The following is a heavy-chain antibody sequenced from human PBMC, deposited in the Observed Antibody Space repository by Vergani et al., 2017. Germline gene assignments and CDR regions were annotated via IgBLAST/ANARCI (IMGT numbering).Heavy chain of an antibody. CDR2: TRPHEDGA. V-gene: IGHV3-30*02. CDR1: GLTLSSYG. J-gene: IGHJ6*03. Sequence: QVQLVESGGGVVQPGGSMRLSCSASGLTLSSYGVHWVRQAPGRGLESVTFTRPHEDGAFYSASVRGRFTVSRDNSKNTLYQQMNSLRAEDTAVYYCARLPAAHPNYYYYYMDVWGKGTTVTVSS. CDR3: ARLPAAHPNYYYYYMDV. D-gene: IGHD2-2*01.